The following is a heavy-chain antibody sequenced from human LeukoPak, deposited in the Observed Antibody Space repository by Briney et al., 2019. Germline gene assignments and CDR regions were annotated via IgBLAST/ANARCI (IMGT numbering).Heavy chain of an antibody. V-gene: IGHV1-46*01. CDR2: INPSGGST. Sequence: ASVKVSCKASGYTFTSYYMHWVRQAPGQGLEWMGIINPSGGSTSYAQKFQGRVTMTRDMSTSTVYMELSSLRSEDTAVYYCARDRHYYGSGSYYTDCCGQGTLVTVSS. CDR1: GYTFTSYY. D-gene: IGHD3-10*01. J-gene: IGHJ4*02. CDR3: ARDRHYYGSGSYYTDC.